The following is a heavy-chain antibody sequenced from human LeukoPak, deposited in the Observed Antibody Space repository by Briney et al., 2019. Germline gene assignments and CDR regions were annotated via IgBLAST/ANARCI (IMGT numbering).Heavy chain of an antibody. CDR2: INTDGSST. D-gene: IGHD3-10*01. CDR3: ARAPGSISIY. J-gene: IGHJ4*02. Sequence: GGSLRLSCAASGFTFSSYWMHWVRQAPGKWLVWVSRINTDGSSTGYADSVKGRFTISRDDAKSTLYLQMNSLRAEDTAVYYCARAPGSISIYWGQGTLVTVSS. V-gene: IGHV3-74*01. CDR1: GFTFSSYW.